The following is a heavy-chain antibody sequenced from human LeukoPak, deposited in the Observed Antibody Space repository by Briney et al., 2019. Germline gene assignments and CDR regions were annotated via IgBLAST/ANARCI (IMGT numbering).Heavy chain of an antibody. J-gene: IGHJ5*02. CDR2: MNPNSGNT. D-gene: IGHD2-2*02. CDR1: GYTFTSYD. V-gene: IGHV1-8*01. CDR3: ARGALGDCSSTSCYTGWFDP. Sequence: GASVKVSCKASGYTFTSYDINWERQATGQGLEWMGWMNPNSGNTGYAQKFQGRVTMTRNTSISTAYMELSSLRSEDAAVYYCARGALGDCSSTSCYTGWFDPWGQGTLVTVSS.